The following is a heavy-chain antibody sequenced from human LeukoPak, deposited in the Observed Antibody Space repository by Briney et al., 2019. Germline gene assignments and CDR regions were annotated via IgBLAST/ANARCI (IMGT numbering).Heavy chain of an antibody. CDR1: GFTFSSYG. Sequence: GGSLRLSCAASGFTFSSYGMSWVRQAPGKGLEWVSAISGSGGSTYYADSVKGRFTISRDNSKNSLYLQMNSLRAEDTAVYYCARAMWELPDYWGQGTLVTVSS. J-gene: IGHJ4*02. D-gene: IGHD1-26*01. CDR2: ISGSGGST. V-gene: IGHV3-23*01. CDR3: ARAMWELPDY.